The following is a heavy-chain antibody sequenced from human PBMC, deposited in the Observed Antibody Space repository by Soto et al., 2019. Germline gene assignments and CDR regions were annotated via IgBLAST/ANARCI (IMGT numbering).Heavy chain of an antibody. D-gene: IGHD2-15*01. Sequence: QVQLQQWGAGLLKPSETLSLTCAVYGGSFSGYYWGWIRQPPGKGLEWIGEINHSGSTNYNPSLKSRVTISVDTSKNQFSLKLSSVTAADTAVYYCARSWNVVAAKLVYWGQGTLVTVSS. CDR1: GGSFSGYY. V-gene: IGHV4-34*01. CDR2: INHSGST. J-gene: IGHJ4*02. CDR3: ARSWNVVAAKLVY.